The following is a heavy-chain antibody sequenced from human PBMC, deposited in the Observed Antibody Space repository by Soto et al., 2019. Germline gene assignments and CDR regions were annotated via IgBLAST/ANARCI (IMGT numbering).Heavy chain of an antibody. CDR3: ARGSMVRGVTPFDK. J-gene: IGHJ3*02. CDR2: IYYSGSA. Sequence: QVQLQESGPGLVKPSQTLSLTCNVSSGSISRGPYYWSWIRQHPGGGLEWIGYIYYSGSAYYNPSLERRVTMSIATAKSHFSLKLRSVTAAASAVYYCARGSMVRGVTPFDKLGDGTLVTVSS. CDR1: SGSISRGPYY. D-gene: IGHD3-10*01. V-gene: IGHV4-31*03.